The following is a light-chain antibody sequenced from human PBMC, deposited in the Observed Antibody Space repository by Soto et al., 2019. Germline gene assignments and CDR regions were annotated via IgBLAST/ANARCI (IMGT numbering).Light chain of an antibody. V-gene: IGLV4-69*01. CDR1: SGHSSYA. CDR2: VNSDGSH. CDR3: QTWGTGIRV. J-gene: IGLJ3*02. Sequence: QPVLTQSPSASASLGASVKLTCTLSSGHSSYAIAWHQQQPEKGPRYLMNVNSDGSHSKGDGIPDRFSGSSSGAERYLTISSLQSEDEADYYCQTWGTGIRVFGGGTKLT.